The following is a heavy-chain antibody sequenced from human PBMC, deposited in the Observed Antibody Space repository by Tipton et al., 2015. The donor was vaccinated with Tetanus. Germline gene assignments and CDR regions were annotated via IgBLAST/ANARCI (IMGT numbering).Heavy chain of an antibody. J-gene: IGHJ6*03. V-gene: IGHV4-39*01. Sequence: TLSLTCTVSGGSISRGSYYWGWIRQPPGKGLEWIGNVLYSARTYYNPSLQSRVTISADSSKNQFSLTLTSVTAADTAVYYCARHFNSYSSYMDVWGKGTTVTVSS. CDR2: VLYSART. CDR3: ARHFNSYSSYMDV. CDR1: GGSISRGSYY.